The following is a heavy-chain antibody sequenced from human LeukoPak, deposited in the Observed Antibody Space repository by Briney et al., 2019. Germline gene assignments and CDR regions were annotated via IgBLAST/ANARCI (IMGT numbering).Heavy chain of an antibody. V-gene: IGHV3-21*01. CDR3: ARDDCVVVCGDYMDV. J-gene: IGHJ6*03. Sequence: PGGSLRLSCAASGFTFSSYSMNWVRQAPGKGLEWVSSISSSSSYIYYADSVKGRFTISRDNAKNSLYLQMNSLRAEDTAVYYCARDDCVVVCGDYMDVWGKGTTVTVSS. CDR1: GFTFSSYS. D-gene: IGHD2-2*01. CDR2: ISSSSSYI.